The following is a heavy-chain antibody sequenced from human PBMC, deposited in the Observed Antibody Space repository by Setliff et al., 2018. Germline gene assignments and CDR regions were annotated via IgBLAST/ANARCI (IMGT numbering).Heavy chain of an antibody. Sequence: GESLKISCKGSGYTFTSYWIAWVRQMPGKGLEYMGIIYPADSDTTYSPSFQGQVTISADKSINTAYLQWSSLKASDTAIYYCARVGPLTDDAFDIWGQGTMVTV. V-gene: IGHV5-51*01. CDR3: ARVGPLTDDAFDI. D-gene: IGHD1-26*01. CDR2: IYPADSDT. CDR1: GYTFTSYW. J-gene: IGHJ3*02.